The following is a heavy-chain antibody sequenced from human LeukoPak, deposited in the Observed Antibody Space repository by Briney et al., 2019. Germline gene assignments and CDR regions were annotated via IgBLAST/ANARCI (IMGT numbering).Heavy chain of an antibody. V-gene: IGHV3-23*01. CDR1: GFTFSNFH. CDR3: AKDGSSVVVAYFDY. CDR2: ISGSGGST. Sequence: GGSLRLSCAASGFTFSNFHMTWVRQSPGKGLEWVSAISGSGGSTYYADSVKGRFTISRDNSKNTLYLQMNSLRAGDTAVYYCAKDGSSVVVAYFDYWGQGTLVTVSS. J-gene: IGHJ4*02. D-gene: IGHD2-15*01.